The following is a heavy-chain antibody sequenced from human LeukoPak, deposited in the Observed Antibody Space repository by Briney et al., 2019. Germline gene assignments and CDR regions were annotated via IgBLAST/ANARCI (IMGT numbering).Heavy chain of an antibody. V-gene: IGHV4-59*01. CDR1: GGSISSYY. Sequence: LSETLSLTCTVSGGSISSYYWSWIRQPPGKGLEWIGYIYYSGSTNYNPSLKSRVTISVDTSKNQFSLKLSSVTAADTAVYYCAISYYDILTGYSGAFDYWGQGTLVTVSS. J-gene: IGHJ4*02. CDR2: IYYSGST. CDR3: AISYYDILTGYSGAFDY. D-gene: IGHD3-9*01.